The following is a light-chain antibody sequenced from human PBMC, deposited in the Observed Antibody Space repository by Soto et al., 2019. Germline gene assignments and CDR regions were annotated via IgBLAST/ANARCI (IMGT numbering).Light chain of an antibody. CDR2: GNS. CDR3: QSYDSRVRVV. J-gene: IGLJ2*01. V-gene: IGLV1-40*01. CDR1: SSNIGAGYD. Sequence: VLTQPPSVSGAPGQRVTISCTGSSSNIGAGYDVHWYQQLPGTAPKLLIYGNSNRPSGVPDRFSGSKSGTSASLAITGLQAEDEADYYCQSYDSRVRVVFGGGTKLTVL.